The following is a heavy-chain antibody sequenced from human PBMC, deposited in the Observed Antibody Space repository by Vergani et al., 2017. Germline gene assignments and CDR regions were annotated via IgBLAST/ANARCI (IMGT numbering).Heavy chain of an antibody. D-gene: IGHD6-19*01. CDR2: IYYSGLT. CDR1: ADSISSGSYY. Sequence: QLQLQQSGPGLVKPSETLFLTCTVSADSISSGSYYWGWIRQPPGKSLEWIGSIYYSGLTYYNPSLKSRVAISVDTSKNQFSLKVTSVTAADTAVYCCARQRPGSGWSPGDFDDWGQGTQVTVSS. CDR3: ARQRPGSGWSPGDFDD. V-gene: IGHV4-39*01. J-gene: IGHJ4*02.